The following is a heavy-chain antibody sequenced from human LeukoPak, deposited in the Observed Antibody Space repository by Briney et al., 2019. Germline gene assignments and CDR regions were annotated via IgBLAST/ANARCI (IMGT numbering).Heavy chain of an antibody. CDR1: GYTFTSYY. Sequence: GASVKVSCKASGYTFTSYYMHWVRQAPGQGLGWMGLINPTGGSTGYAQKLQGRVTMTRDMSTSTDYMELSSLRSEDTAIYYCARDNSVGDNAWWFDPWGQGTLVTVSS. V-gene: IGHV1-46*01. CDR3: ARDNSVGDNAWWFDP. J-gene: IGHJ5*02. D-gene: IGHD1-26*01. CDR2: INPTGGST.